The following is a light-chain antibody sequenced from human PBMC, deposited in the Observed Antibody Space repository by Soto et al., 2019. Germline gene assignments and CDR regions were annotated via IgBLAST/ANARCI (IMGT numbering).Light chain of an antibody. CDR1: QSISSY. V-gene: IGKV1-39*01. J-gene: IGKJ5*01. Sequence: DIQMTQSPSSLSASVGDRVTITGRAGQSISSYLNWYAKKPREAPKILIYAASSLQSGVPSRFSGSGSGTDFTLTISSLQPEDFATYYCQQRYSTPITFGQGTRVEIK. CDR3: QQRYSTPIT. CDR2: AAS.